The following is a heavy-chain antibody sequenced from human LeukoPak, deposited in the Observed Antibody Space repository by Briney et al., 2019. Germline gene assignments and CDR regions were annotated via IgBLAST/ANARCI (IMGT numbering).Heavy chain of an antibody. CDR2: IYYSGST. V-gene: IGHV4-59*01. Sequence: SETLSLTCTVSGGSISSYCWSWIRQPPGKGLEWIGYIYYSGSTNYNPSLKSRVTISVDTSKNQFSLKLSSVTAADTAVYYCASAVAGLDWFDPWGQGTLVTVSS. CDR1: GGSISSYC. J-gene: IGHJ5*02. CDR3: ASAVAGLDWFDP. D-gene: IGHD6-19*01.